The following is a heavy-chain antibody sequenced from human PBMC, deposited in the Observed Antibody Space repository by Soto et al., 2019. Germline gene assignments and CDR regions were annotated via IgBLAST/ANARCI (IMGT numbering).Heavy chain of an antibody. V-gene: IGHV3-53*01. J-gene: IGHJ6*02. CDR3: ARGGGVAVRPHYYYYGMDV. D-gene: IGHD6-6*01. Sequence: EVQLVESGGGLIQPGGSLRLSCVASVFSVSNNYMSWVRQAPGKGLEWVSVIYSDGSTYYADSVKGRFTISRDNSRNTVYLQPSSLGAEDTAVYYCARGGGVAVRPHYYYYGMDVWGQGTTITVSS. CDR1: VFSVSNNY. CDR2: IYSDGST.